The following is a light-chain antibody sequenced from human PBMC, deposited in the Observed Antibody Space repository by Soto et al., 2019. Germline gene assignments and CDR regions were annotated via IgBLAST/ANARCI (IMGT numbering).Light chain of an antibody. CDR1: QSISSY. J-gene: IGKJ5*01. CDR3: QQSYSTPQIT. Sequence: DLQMTQSPSSLSASVGDRVTITCRASQSISSYLNWYQQKPGKAPKLLIYAASSLQSGVPSRFSGSGSGTDFTLTIISLQPEDFATYYCQQSYSTPQITFGQGTRLEIK. V-gene: IGKV1-39*01. CDR2: AAS.